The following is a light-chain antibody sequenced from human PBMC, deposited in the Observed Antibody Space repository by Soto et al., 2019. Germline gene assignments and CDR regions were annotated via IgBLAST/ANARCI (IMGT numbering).Light chain of an antibody. CDR2: GAS. CDR3: QQYNNWPALT. J-gene: IGKJ4*01. V-gene: IGKV3-15*01. CDR1: QSVSSN. Sequence: EIVMTQSPATLSVSPGERATLSCRASQSVSSNLAWYQQKPGQAPRRLIYGASTRATGIPARFSGSGSGTEFTLIIRSLQSEDFAVYYCQQYNNWPALTFGGGTKVEIK.